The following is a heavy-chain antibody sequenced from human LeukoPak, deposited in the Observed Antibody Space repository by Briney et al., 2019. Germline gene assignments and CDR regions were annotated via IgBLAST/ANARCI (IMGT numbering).Heavy chain of an antibody. Sequence: PGGSLRLSCAASGFAFSTYTINWVREAPGKGLEGVSSISSTSIYIYYTDSVKGRFTISRDNAKNSLFLQMNSLSVEDTALYYCVRSGSFSSSSGIFDFSGQGTLVTVSS. V-gene: IGHV3-21*01. CDR2: ISSTSIYI. D-gene: IGHD6-6*01. J-gene: IGHJ4*02. CDR3: VRSGSFSSSSGIFDF. CDR1: GFAFSTYT.